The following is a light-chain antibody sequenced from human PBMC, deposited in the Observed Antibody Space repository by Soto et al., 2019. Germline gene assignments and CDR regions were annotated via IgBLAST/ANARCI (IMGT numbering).Light chain of an antibody. CDR1: SSDVGGYNY. J-gene: IGLJ3*02. CDR3: CSYAGSYTGV. Sequence: QSVLTQPRSVSGSPGQSVTISCTGTSSDVGGYNYVSWYQQHPDKAPQLMIYDVSKRPSGVPDRFSGSKSGNTASLTISGLQAEDEADYYCCSYAGSYTGVFGGGTKLTVL. CDR2: DVS. V-gene: IGLV2-11*01.